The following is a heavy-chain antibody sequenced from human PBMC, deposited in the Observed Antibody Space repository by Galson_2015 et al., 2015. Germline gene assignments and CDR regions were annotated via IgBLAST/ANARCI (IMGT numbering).Heavy chain of an antibody. V-gene: IGHV3-30*01. CDR1: GFTFSSYA. Sequence: SLRLSCAASGFTFSSYAMHWVRQAPGKGLEWVAVISYDGSNKYYADSVKGRFTISRDNSKNTLYLQMNSLRAEDTAVYYCARDRLDSYAFDIWGQGTMVTVSS. CDR3: ARDRLDSYAFDI. CDR2: ISYDGSNK. J-gene: IGHJ3*02. D-gene: IGHD3/OR15-3a*01.